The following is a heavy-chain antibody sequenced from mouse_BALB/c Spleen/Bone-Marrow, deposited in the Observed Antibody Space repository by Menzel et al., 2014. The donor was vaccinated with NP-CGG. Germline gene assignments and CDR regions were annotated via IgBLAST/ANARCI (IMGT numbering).Heavy chain of an antibody. V-gene: IGHV1S81*02. Sequence: QVQLQQSGAELVKPGASVKLSCKASGYTFTSYYMYWVKQRPGQGLEWIGGINPSNGGTNFNEKFKSKATLTVDKSSSXAYMQLSSLTSEDSAVYYRTREAYYDYDYFDYWGQGTTLTVSS. J-gene: IGHJ2*01. CDR2: INPSNGGT. D-gene: IGHD2-4*01. CDR3: TREAYYDYDYFDY. CDR1: GYTFTSYY.